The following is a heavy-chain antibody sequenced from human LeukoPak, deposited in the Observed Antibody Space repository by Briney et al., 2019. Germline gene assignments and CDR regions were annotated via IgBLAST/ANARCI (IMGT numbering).Heavy chain of an antibody. CDR1: GFTFGAFW. D-gene: IGHD6-19*01. Sequence: GGSLRLSCAASGFTFGAFWIHWVRQTPGKGLVWVSAINSDGSTTNYADSVLGRFTISRDNARNTVYLQMDSLRAEDTSVYYCARPPFITVADPFDLWGQGTLVTVSS. CDR3: ARPPFITVADPFDL. J-gene: IGHJ5*02. V-gene: IGHV3-74*01. CDR2: INSDGSTT.